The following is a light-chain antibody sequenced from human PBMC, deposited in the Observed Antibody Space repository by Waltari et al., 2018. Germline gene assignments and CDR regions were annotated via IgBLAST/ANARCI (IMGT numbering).Light chain of an antibody. CDR1: SRDVGRYNL. V-gene: IGLV2-23*01. J-gene: IGLJ2*01. Sequence: QSALTQPAPVSGSPGQSITISCTGTSRDVGRYNLVSWYQKHPGKAPKLMIYEGIKRPSGVSNRFSGSKSGNTASLTISGLQAEDEADYYCCSYAGSSTLVFGGGTKLTVL. CDR3: CSYAGSSTLV. CDR2: EGI.